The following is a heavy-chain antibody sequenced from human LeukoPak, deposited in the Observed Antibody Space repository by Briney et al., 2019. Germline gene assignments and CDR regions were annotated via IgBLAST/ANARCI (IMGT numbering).Heavy chain of an antibody. CDR1: GFTFSSYA. D-gene: IGHD1-26*01. Sequence: PGGSLRLSCAASGFTFSSYAMSWVRQAPGKGLEWVSAISGSGGSTYYADSVKGRFTISRDNSKNTLYLQMNSLRAEDTAVYYCAKDWGYSGEGGSTVDYWGQGTLVTVSS. J-gene: IGHJ4*02. CDR2: ISGSGGST. CDR3: AKDWGYSGEGGSTVDY. V-gene: IGHV3-23*01.